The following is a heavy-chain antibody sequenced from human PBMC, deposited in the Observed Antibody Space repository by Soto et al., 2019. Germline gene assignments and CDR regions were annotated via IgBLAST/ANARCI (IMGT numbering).Heavy chain of an antibody. CDR2: IHYSGST. CDR3: ARHDTYNWFDP. Sequence: SETLSLTCTVSGGSISSSSYYWGWIRQPPGKGLEWIGSIHYSGSTYYNPSLKSRVTISVDTSKNQFSLKLSSVTAADTAVYYCARHDTYNWFDPWGQGTLVTVSS. J-gene: IGHJ5*02. V-gene: IGHV4-39*01. CDR1: GGSISSSSYY.